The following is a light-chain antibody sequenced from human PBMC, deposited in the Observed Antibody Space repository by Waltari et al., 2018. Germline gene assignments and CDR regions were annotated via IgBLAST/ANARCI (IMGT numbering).Light chain of an antibody. CDR3: AAWDDSLNGRGV. CDR2: YDD. CDR1: SPNLGNKA. V-gene: IGLV1-36*01. Sequence: QSVLTQPPSVSEAPRQRVTISCSGSSPNLGNKAGNWNQPLPGKAPKLLIYYDDLLPSGVSDRFSGSKSGTSASLAISGLQSEDEPDYYCAAWDDSLNGRGVFGGGTKLTVL. J-gene: IGLJ2*01.